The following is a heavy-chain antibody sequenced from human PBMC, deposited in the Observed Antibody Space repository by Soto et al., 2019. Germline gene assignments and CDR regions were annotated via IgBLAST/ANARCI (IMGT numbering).Heavy chain of an antibody. CDR1: GYTFTKYA. Sequence: ASVKVSCKASGYTFTKYAMHWVRQAPGQRLEWMGWINAGNGNTKYSQNFQGRVTITRDTSTNTAYMELSSLRSEDTAVYYCARLLWFGELSLDYWGQGTLVTVSS. J-gene: IGHJ4*02. V-gene: IGHV1-3*01. CDR3: ARLLWFGELSLDY. D-gene: IGHD3-10*01. CDR2: INAGNGNT.